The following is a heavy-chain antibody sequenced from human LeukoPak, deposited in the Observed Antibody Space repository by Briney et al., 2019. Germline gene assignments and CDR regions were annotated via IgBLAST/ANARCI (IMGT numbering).Heavy chain of an antibody. CDR1: GGSFSDTY. CDR2: INHSGST. Sequence: SETLSLTCAVYGGSFSDTYWNWIRQPPGKGLEWIGEINHSGSTTYSPSLKSRVTISVDTSKKQFSLKLRSVTAADTAVYYCAKTLDSRAYIVRRPYGMDVWGQGTTVTVS. J-gene: IGHJ6*02. CDR3: AKTLDSRAYIVRRPYGMDV. D-gene: IGHD3-22*01. V-gene: IGHV4-34*01.